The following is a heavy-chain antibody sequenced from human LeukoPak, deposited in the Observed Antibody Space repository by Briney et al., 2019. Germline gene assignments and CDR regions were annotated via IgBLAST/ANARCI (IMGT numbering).Heavy chain of an antibody. J-gene: IGHJ4*02. CDR3: ARDRRAVAGPREYYFDY. CDR1: GFTFSSYS. CDR2: ISSSGSYI. D-gene: IGHD6-19*01. V-gene: IGHV3-21*04. Sequence: GGSLRLSCAASGFTFSSYSMNWVRQAPGKGLEWVSSISSSGSYIYYADSLKGRFTISRDNAKSSLYLQMNSLRAEDTAVYYCARDRRAVAGPREYYFDYWGQGALVTVSS.